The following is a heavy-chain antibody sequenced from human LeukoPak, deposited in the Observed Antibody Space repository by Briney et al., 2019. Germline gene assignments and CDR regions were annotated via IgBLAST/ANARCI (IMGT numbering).Heavy chain of an antibody. D-gene: IGHD3-16*01. CDR1: GFTFSGDC. J-gene: IGHJ6*02. V-gene: IGHV3-21*01. CDR3: SRDRVITLPYYYDRHL. CDR2: ISSSSSYI. Sequence: PGGSLRLSCAASGFTFSGDCMNWVRQAPGKGPEWVSSISSSSSYIYYADSLKGRFTISRDNAKNSLYLQMNSLRAEDTAVYYWSRDRVITLPYYYDRHLWGQGTTVTVSS.